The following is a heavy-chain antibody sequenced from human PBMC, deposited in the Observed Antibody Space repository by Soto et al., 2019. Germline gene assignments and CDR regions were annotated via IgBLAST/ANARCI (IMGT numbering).Heavy chain of an antibody. J-gene: IGHJ5*02. D-gene: IGHD3-10*01. CDR1: GGSFSGYY. Sequence: SETLSLTCAVYGGSFSGYYWSWIRQPPRKGLEWIGEINHSGSTNYNPSLKSRVTISVDTSKNQFSLKLSSVTAADTAVYYCARVRATMVRGVIPRWCDPWGQGTLVTVS. V-gene: IGHV4-34*01. CDR2: INHSGST. CDR3: ARVRATMVRGVIPRWCDP.